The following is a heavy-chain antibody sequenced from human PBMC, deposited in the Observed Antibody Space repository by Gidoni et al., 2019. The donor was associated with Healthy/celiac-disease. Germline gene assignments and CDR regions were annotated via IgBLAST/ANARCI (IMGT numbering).Heavy chain of an antibody. D-gene: IGHD6-19*01. CDR2: ISSSSSYI. Sequence: EVQLVESGGGLVKPGGSLRLSCAASGFTFSSYSMNWVRQAPGKGLELVSSISSSSSYIYYADSVKGRFTISRDNAKNSLYLQMNSLRAEDTAVYYCARVEVAAEYYFDYWGQGTLVTVSS. CDR1: GFTFSSYS. V-gene: IGHV3-21*01. CDR3: ARVEVAAEYYFDY. J-gene: IGHJ4*02.